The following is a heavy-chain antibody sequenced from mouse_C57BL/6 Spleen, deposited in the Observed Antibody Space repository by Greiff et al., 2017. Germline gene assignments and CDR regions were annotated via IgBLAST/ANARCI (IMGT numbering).Heavy chain of an antibody. Sequence: QVQLKQPGAELVKPGASVKLSCKASGYTFTSYWMQWVKQRPGQGLEWIGEIDPTDSYTNYKQKFKGKATLTVYTSSSTAYMQLSSLTSEDSAVYDCARGIYYGSTHAMDYWGQGTSVTVSS. CDR1: GYTFTSYW. CDR2: IDPTDSYT. CDR3: ARGIYYGSTHAMDY. J-gene: IGHJ4*01. V-gene: IGHV1-50*01. D-gene: IGHD1-1*01.